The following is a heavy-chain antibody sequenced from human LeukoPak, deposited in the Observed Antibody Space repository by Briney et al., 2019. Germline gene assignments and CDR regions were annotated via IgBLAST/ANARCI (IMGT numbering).Heavy chain of an antibody. Sequence: GGSLRRSYVASGFSVSSNYLSWVRQAQGKGLEWFSLIYSGGSTYYADSVKGRFTISRDNSKNTLYLQMNSLRAEDTAVYYCVRDYSYGTEWGQGTLVTASS. CDR3: VRDYSYGTE. CDR2: IYSGGST. D-gene: IGHD5-18*01. J-gene: IGHJ4*02. V-gene: IGHV3-53*01. CDR1: GFSVSSNY.